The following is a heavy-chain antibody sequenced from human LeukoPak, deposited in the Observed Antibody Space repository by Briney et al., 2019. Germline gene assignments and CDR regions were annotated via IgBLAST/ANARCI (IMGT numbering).Heavy chain of an antibody. V-gene: IGHV3-73*01. Sequence: GALRLSWAAYGFTFSGSAMHWVRPASGKGLEWVGRIRSKANSYATVYAASVKGRFTISRDDSKNTAYLQINSLKTEDTAVYYCTRPSYGDAPYVDYWGQGTLVTVSS. J-gene: IGHJ4*02. CDR1: GFTFSGSA. CDR2: IRSKANSYAT. CDR3: TRPSYGDAPYVDY. D-gene: IGHD4-17*01.